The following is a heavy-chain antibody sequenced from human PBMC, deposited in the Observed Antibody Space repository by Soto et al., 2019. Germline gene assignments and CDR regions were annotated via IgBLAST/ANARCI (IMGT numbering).Heavy chain of an antibody. CDR3: AGNPHDYINYAWFY. CDR1: GGTFSSYA. CDR2: IIPIFGTA. Sequence: GASVKVSCKASGGTFSSYAISWVRQAPGQGLEWMGGIIPIFGTANYAQKFQGRVTITADESTSTAYMELSSLRSEDTAVYYCAGNPHDYINYAWFYWGQGTLVTVSS. J-gene: IGHJ4*02. D-gene: IGHD4-4*01. V-gene: IGHV1-69*13.